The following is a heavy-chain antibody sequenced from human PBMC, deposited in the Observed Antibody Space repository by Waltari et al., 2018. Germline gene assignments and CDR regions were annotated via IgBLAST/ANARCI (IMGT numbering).Heavy chain of an antibody. CDR3: ASIDYGDY. CDR2: ISYDGSNK. CDR1: GFTFSSYA. Sequence: QVQLVESGGGVVQPGRSLRLSCAASGFTFSSYAMHWVRQAPGKGLECVAVISYDGSNKYYADSVKGRFTISRDNSKNTLYLQMNSLRAEDTAVYYCASIDYGDYWGQGTLVTVSS. J-gene: IGHJ4*02. D-gene: IGHD2-15*01. V-gene: IGHV3-30-3*01.